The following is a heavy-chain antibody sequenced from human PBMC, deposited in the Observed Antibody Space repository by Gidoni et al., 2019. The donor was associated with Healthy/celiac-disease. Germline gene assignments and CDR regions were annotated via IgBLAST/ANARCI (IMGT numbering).Heavy chain of an antibody. Sequence: EVQLVESGGGLVQPGRSLRLSCAASGFTFDDYAMHWVRQAPGKGLEWVSGISWNSGSIGYADSVKGRFTISRDNAKNSLYLQMNSLRAEDTALYYCAKGGRLVPAAISYYYYGMDVWGQGTTVTVSS. J-gene: IGHJ6*02. D-gene: IGHD2-2*02. V-gene: IGHV3-9*01. CDR1: GFTFDDYA. CDR3: AKGGRLVPAAISYYYYGMDV. CDR2: ISWNSGSI.